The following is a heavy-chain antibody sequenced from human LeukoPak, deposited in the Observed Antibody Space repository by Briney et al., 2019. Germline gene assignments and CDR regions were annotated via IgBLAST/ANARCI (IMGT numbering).Heavy chain of an antibody. CDR3: ARDRESESDSEGDY. CDR1: GFTFSRFW. V-gene: IGHV3-7*01. J-gene: IGHJ4*02. CDR2: IKQGGSEI. Sequence: PGGSLRLSCSASGFTFSRFWMSWVRQAPGKGLEYVALIKQGGSEIFHMDSVKGRFTISRDDATNSLYLQVNSLRVEDTALHYCARDRESESDSEGDYWGQGTLVTVSS. D-gene: IGHD4-11*01.